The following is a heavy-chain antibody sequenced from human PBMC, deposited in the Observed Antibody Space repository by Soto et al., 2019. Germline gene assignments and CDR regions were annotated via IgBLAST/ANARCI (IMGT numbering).Heavy chain of an antibody. V-gene: IGHV1-69*01. D-gene: IGHD3-16*01. Sequence: QGQLEQSGAEVRRPGSSVKVSCTASGGSFSSYSISWVRQAPGHGLEWMGRIVPVLGTANSAQKFQGRVAFSADVSTATAYMELRSLRSDDTAIYFCARDSPGGGYYYGMDVWGQGTTVIVSS. CDR3: ARDSPGGGYYYGMDV. CDR1: GGSFSSYS. CDR2: IVPVLGTA. J-gene: IGHJ6*02.